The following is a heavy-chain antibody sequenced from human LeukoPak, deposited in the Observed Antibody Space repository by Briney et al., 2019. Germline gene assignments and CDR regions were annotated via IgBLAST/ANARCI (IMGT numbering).Heavy chain of an antibody. V-gene: IGHV3-21*01. CDR3: ARTYDFGRGPPGDAFDN. Sequence: GGSLRLSCAASGFTFSTYAMHWVRQAPGKGLEWVSSISSSSSYIYYADSVKGRFTISRDNAKNSLYLQMNSLRADDTAVYYCARTYDFGRGPPGDAFDNWGPGTLVIVSS. D-gene: IGHD3-3*01. J-gene: IGHJ3*02. CDR1: GFTFSTYA. CDR2: ISSSSSYI.